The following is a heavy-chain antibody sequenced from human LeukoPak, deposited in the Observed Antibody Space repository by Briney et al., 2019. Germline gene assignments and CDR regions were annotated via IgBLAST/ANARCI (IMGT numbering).Heavy chain of an antibody. D-gene: IGHD4-17*01. V-gene: IGHV3-7*03. CDR2: INSDGSEG. CDR3: VGYGDLYYFDY. CDR1: GFIFSGFW. J-gene: IGHJ4*02. Sequence: PGGSLRLSCAVSGFIFSGFWMSWSRQAPGKGLEWVASINSDGSEGYYADVVKGRFTISRDNAKNSLYLQINSLRAEDTAVYYCVGYGDLYYFDYWGQGTLVTVSS.